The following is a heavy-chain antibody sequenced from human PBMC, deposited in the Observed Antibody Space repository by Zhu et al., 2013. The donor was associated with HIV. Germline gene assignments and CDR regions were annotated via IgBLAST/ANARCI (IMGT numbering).Heavy chain of an antibody. CDR1: GYTFTTYH. Sequence: QVQLVQSGAEVKKPGTSVKVSCKASGYTFTTYHIHWVRQAPGQGLEWMGMINANPSGGVPNYAQKFQDRISMTRDTSTSTVYMELSSLRSEDTAVYYCGRPGTLGSSIFGDAMDVWGPRDHGHR. D-gene: IGHD3-3*01. V-gene: IGHV1-46*01. CDR3: GRPGTLGSSIFGDAMDV. J-gene: IGHJ6*02. CDR2: INANPSGGVP.